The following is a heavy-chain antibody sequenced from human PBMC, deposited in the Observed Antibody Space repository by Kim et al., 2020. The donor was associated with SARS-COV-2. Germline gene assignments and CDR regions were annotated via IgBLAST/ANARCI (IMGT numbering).Heavy chain of an antibody. D-gene: IGHD3-22*01. CDR1: GLSFDDSA. CDR2: ISYDGRNK. CDR3: ARGNYHESLSLSYFYNGMDV. Sequence: GGSLRLSCAASGLSFDDSAMNWVRQAPGKGLEWLAVISYDGRNKDYADSVKGRFTISRDNPKRTLFLQMNSLRVEDTGVYYCARGNYHESLSLSYFYNGMDVCGQGTTVTVSS. J-gene: IGHJ6*02. V-gene: IGHV3-30-3*01.